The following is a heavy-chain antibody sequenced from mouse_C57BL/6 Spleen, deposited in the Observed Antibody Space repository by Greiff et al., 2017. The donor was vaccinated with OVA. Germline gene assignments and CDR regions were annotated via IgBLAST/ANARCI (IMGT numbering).Heavy chain of an antibody. CDR3: ARPLTTVVATRGAMDY. CDR2: ISYDGSN. V-gene: IGHV3-6*01. Sequence: DVKLQESGPGLVKPSQSLSLTCSVTGYSITSGYYWNWIRQFPGNKLEWMGYISYDGSNNYNPSLKNRISITRDTSKNQFFLKLNSVTTEDTATYYCARPLTTVVATRGAMDYWGQGTSVTVSS. D-gene: IGHD1-1*01. CDR1: GYSITSGYY. J-gene: IGHJ4*01.